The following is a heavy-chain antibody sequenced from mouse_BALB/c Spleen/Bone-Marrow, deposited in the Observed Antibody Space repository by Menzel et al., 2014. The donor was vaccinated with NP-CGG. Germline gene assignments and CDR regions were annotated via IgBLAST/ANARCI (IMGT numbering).Heavy chain of an antibody. CDR2: INPNNGDT. D-gene: IGHD2-3*01. J-gene: IGHJ3*01. V-gene: IGHV1-18*01. CDR3: ARTGYYTLFAY. CDR1: GYTFTDYN. Sequence: EVQLQQFGPELVKPGASVKIPCKASGYTFTDYNMDWVKQSHGKSLEWIGNINPNNGDTSYNQRFRGKATLTVDKSSSTAYMELRSLTSEDTAVYYCARTGYYTLFAYWDQGTLVTVSA.